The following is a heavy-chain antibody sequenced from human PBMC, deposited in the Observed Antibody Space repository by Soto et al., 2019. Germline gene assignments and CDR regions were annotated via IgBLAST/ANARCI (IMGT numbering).Heavy chain of an antibody. CDR2: IYVGDSDT. CDR1: GYTFTNYW. Sequence: GESLKISCKASGYTFTNYWIGWVRQMPGKGLEWMGIIYVGDSDTRYSPSFQGQVTISADKSVTTAYLQWSSLRASDTAMYYCARIIGYCRNNDCSWTFDIWGQGTMVTVSS. J-gene: IGHJ3*02. D-gene: IGHD2-2*03. CDR3: ARIIGYCRNNDCSWTFDI. V-gene: IGHV5-51*01.